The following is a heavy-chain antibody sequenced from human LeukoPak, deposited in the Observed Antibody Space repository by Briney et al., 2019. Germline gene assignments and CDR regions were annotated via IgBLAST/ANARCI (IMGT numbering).Heavy chain of an antibody. CDR2: ISSSGSTI. V-gene: IGHV3-11*04. Sequence: GGSLRLSCAASGFTFSNAWMSWVRQAPGKGLEWVSYISSSGSTIYYADSVKGRFTISRDNAKNSLYLQMNSLRAEDTAVYYCARVPYYDSSGYFDYWGQGTLVTVSS. CDR3: ARVPYYDSSGYFDY. D-gene: IGHD3-22*01. CDR1: GFTFSNAW. J-gene: IGHJ4*02.